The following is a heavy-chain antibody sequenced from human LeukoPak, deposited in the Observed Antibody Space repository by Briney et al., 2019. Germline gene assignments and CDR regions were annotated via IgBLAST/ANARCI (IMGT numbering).Heavy chain of an antibody. CDR1: SGSISSSSSY. Sequence: PSETLSLTCTVSSGSISSSSSYWGWIRQPPGKGLEWIGSIYCGGSLYYNPSLKSRVTIPVDTSKNQFSLKLSSVTAADTAVYYCAREGFYSDSSGYYVFDSWGQGTLVTVSS. D-gene: IGHD3-22*01. CDR3: AREGFYSDSSGYYVFDS. CDR2: IYCGGSL. V-gene: IGHV4-39*07. J-gene: IGHJ4*02.